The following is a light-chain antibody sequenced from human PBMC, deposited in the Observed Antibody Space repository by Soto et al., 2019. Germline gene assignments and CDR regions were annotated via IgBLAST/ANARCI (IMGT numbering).Light chain of an antibody. CDR3: LQYSTYPLT. V-gene: IGKV1-5*01. J-gene: IGKJ4*01. CDR1: QGITTF. Sequence: DIQMTQSPSTPSASIGDRVTITCRASQGITTFLAWYQQKPGKAPQILIYDASKLEPGVPSRLSGGGSGTEFTLTISSLQPDDFATYYCLQYSTYPLTFGGGTRVEIK. CDR2: DAS.